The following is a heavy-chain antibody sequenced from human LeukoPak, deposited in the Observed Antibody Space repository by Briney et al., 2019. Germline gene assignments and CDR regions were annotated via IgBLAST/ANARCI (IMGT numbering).Heavy chain of an antibody. D-gene: IGHD6-13*01. V-gene: IGHV4-39*07. CDR2: IYHSGST. J-gene: IGHJ6*03. CDR1: GGSITRTNYY. Sequence: SETLSLTCTVSGGSITRTNYYGGWIRQPPGKGLEWIGSIYHSGSTYYNPSLKSRVTISVDTSKNQFSLKLSSVTAADTAVYYCARYGGSSWQLYYYYYMDVWGKGTTVTVSS. CDR3: ARYGGSSWQLYYYYYMDV.